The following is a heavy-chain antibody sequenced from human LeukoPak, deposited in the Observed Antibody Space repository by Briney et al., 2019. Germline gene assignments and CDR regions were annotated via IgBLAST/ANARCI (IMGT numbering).Heavy chain of an antibody. CDR3: AKDKWTFCISSTCYGRIGNS. D-gene: IGHD2-2*01. Sequence: GGSLRLSCAASGFTFSSYAMHWVRQAPGKGLEWVAVISYDGGNGYYRDSVKGRFTISRDNSKNTLYLQMSSLNADDTAIYYCAKDKWTFCISSTCYGRIGNSWGQGTPVTVSS. CDR1: GFTFSSYA. V-gene: IGHV3-30*04. J-gene: IGHJ4*02. CDR2: ISYDGGNG.